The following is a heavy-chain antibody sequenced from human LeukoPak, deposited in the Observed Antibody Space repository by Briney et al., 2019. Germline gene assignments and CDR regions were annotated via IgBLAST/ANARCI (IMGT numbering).Heavy chain of an antibody. CDR1: GGSFSGYY. CDR3: ARGTITMVRGVIIAPYYYYMDV. D-gene: IGHD3-10*01. V-gene: IGHV4-34*01. CDR2: INHSGST. Sequence: SETLSLTCAVYGGSFSGYYWSWIRQPPGKGLEWIGEINHSGSTNYNPSLKSRVTISVDTSKNQFSLKLSSVTAADTAVYYCARGTITMVRGVIIAPYYYYMDVWGKGTTVTVSS. J-gene: IGHJ6*03.